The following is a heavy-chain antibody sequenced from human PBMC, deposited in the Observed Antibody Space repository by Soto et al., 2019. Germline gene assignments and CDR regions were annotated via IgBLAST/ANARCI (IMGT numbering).Heavy chain of an antibody. J-gene: IGHJ5*01. D-gene: IGHD3-3*01. V-gene: IGHV3-30*03. CDR1: TVTINVHG. Sequence: GGSLRLSCTSSTVTINVHGIQWVRQAPGKGLEWVAFISNDGRAQYYADSVKGRFTISRDYCKNTVDLQMNSLRNEETAVYYCARDIWSGDYKWFDSWGPGTLVTVSS. CDR2: ISNDGRAQ. CDR3: ARDIWSGDYKWFDS.